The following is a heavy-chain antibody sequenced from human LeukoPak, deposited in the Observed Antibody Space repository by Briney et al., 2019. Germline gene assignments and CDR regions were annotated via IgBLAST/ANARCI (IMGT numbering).Heavy chain of an antibody. Sequence: ASVKVSCKASGYSFSTHWMHWVRQAPGQGLEWMGIINPSGGFTSYAQKLQGRVTVTRDMSTSTVYMELSNLRSEDTAVYYCARDQSGEWELLSGWWFDPWGQGTLVTVSA. CDR1: GYSFSTHW. D-gene: IGHD1-26*01. V-gene: IGHV1-46*01. CDR2: INPSGGFT. CDR3: ARDQSGEWELLSGWWFDP. J-gene: IGHJ5*02.